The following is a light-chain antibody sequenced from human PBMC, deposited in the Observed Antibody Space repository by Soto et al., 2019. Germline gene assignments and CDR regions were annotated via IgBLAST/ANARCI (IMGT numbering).Light chain of an antibody. V-gene: IGKV3D-20*02. CDR2: DAS. CDR3: QQRSNWPT. CDR1: QSVSSSY. J-gene: IGKJ5*01. Sequence: EIVLTQSPGTLSLSPGERATLSCRASQSVSSSYLAWYQQKPGQAPRLLIYDASNRATGIPDRFSGSGSGTDFTLTISSLEPEDFAVYYCQQRSNWPTFGQGTRLEIK.